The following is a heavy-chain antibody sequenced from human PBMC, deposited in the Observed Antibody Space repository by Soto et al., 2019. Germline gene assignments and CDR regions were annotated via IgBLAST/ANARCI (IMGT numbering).Heavy chain of an antibody. D-gene: IGHD6-13*01. V-gene: IGHV3-30*18. J-gene: IGHJ6*02. Sequence: QVQLVESGGGVVQPGRSLRLSCAASGFTFTTYGMHWVRQAPGKGLEWVAVISSDGSKNYFADSVRGRFTISRDNSKNTVYLQINNVRAEDTAVYYCAKERMGYYYGLDVWGQRTTVVVSS. CDR1: GFTFTTYG. CDR3: AKERMGYYYGLDV. CDR2: ISSDGSKN.